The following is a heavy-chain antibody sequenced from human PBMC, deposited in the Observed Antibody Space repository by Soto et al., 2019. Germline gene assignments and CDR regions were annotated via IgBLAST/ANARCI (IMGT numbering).Heavy chain of an antibody. CDR2: IRSKTSGGTA. V-gene: IGHV3-15*01. J-gene: IGHJ4*02. D-gene: IGHD1-26*01. CDR3: IWRGATFDY. Sequence: PGGSLRLSCAASGFTFSGAWMNWVRQPPGKGLEWIGLIRSKTSGGTADYAAPVKGRFTVSRDDSKNTLYLQMNSLKTEDTAMNYCIWRGATFDYWGQGTLVTVSS. CDR1: GFTFSGAW.